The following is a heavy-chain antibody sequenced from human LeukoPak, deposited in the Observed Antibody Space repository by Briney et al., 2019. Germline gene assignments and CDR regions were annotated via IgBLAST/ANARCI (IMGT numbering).Heavy chain of an antibody. V-gene: IGHV3-23*01. D-gene: IGHD2-2*01. CDR3: ARSSTSRNYYFDY. Sequence: GGSLRLSCAASGFTFSSYVMSWVRQAPGKGLEWVSAISGSGGSTYYADSVKGRFTISRDNSKNTLYLQMNSLRAEDTAVYYCARSSTSRNYYFDYWGQGTLVTVSS. CDR1: GFTFSSYV. J-gene: IGHJ4*02. CDR2: ISGSGGST.